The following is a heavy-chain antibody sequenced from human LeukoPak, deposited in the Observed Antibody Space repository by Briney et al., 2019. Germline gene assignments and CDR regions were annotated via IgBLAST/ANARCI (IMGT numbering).Heavy chain of an antibody. Sequence: SETLSLTCAVSGYSISSGYYWGWIRQPPGKGLEWIGSLYHSGSTYYNPSLKSRVTISVDTSKNQFSLKLSSVTAADTAVYYCARDGRGAEVDFWGQGTLVTFSS. CDR2: LYHSGST. D-gene: IGHD3-10*01. V-gene: IGHV4-38-2*02. CDR3: ARDGRGAEVDF. J-gene: IGHJ4*02. CDR1: GYSISSGYY.